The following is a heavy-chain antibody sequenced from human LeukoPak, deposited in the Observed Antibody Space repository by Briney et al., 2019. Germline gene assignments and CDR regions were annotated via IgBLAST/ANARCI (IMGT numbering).Heavy chain of an antibody. D-gene: IGHD3-16*01. J-gene: IGHJ6*03. CDR3: ARDGFAYYYMDV. CDR1: GGSFSGYY. CDR2: INHSGST. Sequence: SETLSLACAVYGGSFSGYYWCWIRQPPGKGLEWIGEINHSGSTNYNPSLKSRVTISVDTSKNQFSLKLSSVTAADTAVYYCARDGFAYYYMDVWGKGTTVTISS. V-gene: IGHV4-34*01.